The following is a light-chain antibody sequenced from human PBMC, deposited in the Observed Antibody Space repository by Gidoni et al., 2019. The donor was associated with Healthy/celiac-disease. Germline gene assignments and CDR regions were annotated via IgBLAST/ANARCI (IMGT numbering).Light chain of an antibody. V-gene: IGLV3-1*01. CDR1: RLEDLY. Sequence: SYDLTQSPSVSVSPGQTATITCTGERLEDLYVFWYVQKPGQSPLLVVYKDKNRPSGVPDRFSGSNSANTATLTISGIQPVDEGDYYCQTWDSRSETVVFGGGTKLTVL. J-gene: IGLJ2*01. CDR3: QTWDSRSETVV. CDR2: KDK.